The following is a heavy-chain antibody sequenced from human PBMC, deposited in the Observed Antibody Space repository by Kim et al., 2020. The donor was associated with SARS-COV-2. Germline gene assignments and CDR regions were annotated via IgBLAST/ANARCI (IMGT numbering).Heavy chain of an antibody. CDR3: VRGGTPEDIVVVPANIGYMDV. CDR2: ISYDGSNK. Sequence: GGSLRLSCAASGFTFSRYAMHWVRQAPGKGLEWVAVISYDGSNKYYADSVKGRFTISRDNSKNTLYLQMNSLRAEDTAVYYCVRGGTPEDIVVVPANIGYMDVWGKGNTVTVSS. V-gene: IGHV3-30-3*01. D-gene: IGHD2-2*01. J-gene: IGHJ6*03. CDR1: GFTFSRYA.